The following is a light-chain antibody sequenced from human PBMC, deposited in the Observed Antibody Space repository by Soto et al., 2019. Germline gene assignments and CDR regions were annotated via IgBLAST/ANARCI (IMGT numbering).Light chain of an antibody. CDR1: QDIAIY. Sequence: IQLTQSPSSLSAPVGDRVTITCRASQDIAIYLAWYQQKPGEAPKLLIYAASTLYGGVPSRFSGSGSGTDFALTITSLQAEDFATYYCQQLRMYPSTFGGGTKV. V-gene: IGKV1-9*01. CDR2: AAS. J-gene: IGKJ4*01. CDR3: QQLRMYPST.